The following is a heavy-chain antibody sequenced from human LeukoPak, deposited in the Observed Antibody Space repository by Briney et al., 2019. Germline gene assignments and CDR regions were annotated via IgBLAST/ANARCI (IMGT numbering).Heavy chain of an antibody. CDR2: ISGSGGST. Sequence: PGGSLRLSCAASGFTFSSYGMSWVRQAPGKGLEWVSAISGSGGSTYYADSVKGRFTISRDNSKNTLYLQMNSLRAEDTAVYYCAKDRLITFGGVIVPFDYWGQGTLVTVSS. CDR1: GFTFSSYG. D-gene: IGHD3-16*02. V-gene: IGHV3-23*01. CDR3: AKDRLITFGGVIVPFDY. J-gene: IGHJ4*02.